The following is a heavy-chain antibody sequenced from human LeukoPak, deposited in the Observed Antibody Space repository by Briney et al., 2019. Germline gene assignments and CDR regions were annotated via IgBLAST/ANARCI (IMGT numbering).Heavy chain of an antibody. D-gene: IGHD3-16*02. V-gene: IGHV1-46*01. J-gene: IGHJ4*02. CDR3: ARDPRMITFGGVIGLGIDY. CDR1: GYTFTSYY. Sequence: ASVKVSCKASGYTFTSYYMHWVRQAPGQGLEWMGIINPSGGSKSYAQKFQGRVTITRDMSTSTVYMELSSLRSEDTAVYYCARDPRMITFGGVIGLGIDYWGQGTLVTVSS. CDR2: INPSGGSK.